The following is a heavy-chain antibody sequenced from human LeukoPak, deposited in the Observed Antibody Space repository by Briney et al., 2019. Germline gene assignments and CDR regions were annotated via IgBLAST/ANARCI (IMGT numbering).Heavy chain of an antibody. J-gene: IGHJ4*02. CDR2: INHSGST. CDR1: GGSFSGYY. Sequence: SETLSLTCAVYGGSFSGYYWSWIRQPPGKGLEWIGEINHSGSTNYNPSLKSRVTISVDTSKNQFYLNLSSVTAADTAVYFCARAVGSFDWLPLFDYWGQGTLVTVSS. D-gene: IGHD3-9*01. V-gene: IGHV4-34*01. CDR3: ARAVGSFDWLPLFDY.